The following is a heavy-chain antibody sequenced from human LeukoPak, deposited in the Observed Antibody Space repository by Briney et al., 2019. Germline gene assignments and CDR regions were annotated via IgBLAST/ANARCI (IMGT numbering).Heavy chain of an antibody. CDR1: GYTFTSRA. J-gene: IGHJ4*02. CDR2: INTNTGNP. V-gene: IGHV7-4-1*02. Sequence: ASVKVSCKASGYTFTSRAINWVRQAPGQGLEWMGWINTNTGNPTYAQGFTGHFVFSLDTSVSTAYLQISSLKAEDTAMYYCARGGYPYLSTWYSDYWGQGTLVTASS. CDR3: ARGGYPYLSTWYSDY. D-gene: IGHD2-15*01.